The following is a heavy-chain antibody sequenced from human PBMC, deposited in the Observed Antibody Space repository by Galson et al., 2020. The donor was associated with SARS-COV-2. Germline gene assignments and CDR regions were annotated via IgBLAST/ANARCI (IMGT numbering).Heavy chain of an antibody. Sequence: SETLSLTCTVSGDSVSSEFYYWSWIRQPPGKGPEWVGYVYYSGDTNYNPSLKSRVTISVDTSKDQFSLRLSSVTAADTAVYYCARVRCSDNRGPWVPAEYYYYYMDVWGKGTTVTVSS. D-gene: IGHD2-15*01. CDR3: ARVRCSDNRGPWVPAEYYYYYMDV. CDR1: GDSVSSEFYY. V-gene: IGHV4-61*01. CDR2: VYYSGDT. J-gene: IGHJ6*03.